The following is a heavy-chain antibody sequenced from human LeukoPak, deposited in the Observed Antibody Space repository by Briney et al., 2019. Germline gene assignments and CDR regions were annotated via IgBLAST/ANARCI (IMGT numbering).Heavy chain of an antibody. CDR3: ARDCSSTSCLLYPRMDV. D-gene: IGHD2-2*01. CDR1: GYTFTGYY. Sequence: ASVKVSCKASGYTFTGYYMHWVRQAPGQGLEWMGWINPNSGNTGYAQKFQGRVTMTRNTSISTAYMELSSLRSEDTAVYYCARDCSSTSCLLYPRMDVWGQGTTVTVSS. J-gene: IGHJ6*02. V-gene: IGHV1-8*02. CDR2: INPNSGNT.